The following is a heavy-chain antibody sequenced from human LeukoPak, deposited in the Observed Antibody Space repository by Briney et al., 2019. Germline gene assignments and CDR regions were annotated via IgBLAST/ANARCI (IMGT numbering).Heavy chain of an antibody. CDR2: IYPGDSDT. D-gene: IGHD6-19*01. CDR1: GYSFTSHW. V-gene: IGHV5-51*01. J-gene: IGHJ4*02. Sequence: GESLKISCKGSGYSFTSHWIGWVRQMPGKGLEWMGIIYPGDSDTTYSPSFQGQVTISADKSVSTAYLQWSSLKASDTAIYYCARLTGSGTYYFDYWGQGTLVTVSS. CDR3: ARLTGSGTYYFDY.